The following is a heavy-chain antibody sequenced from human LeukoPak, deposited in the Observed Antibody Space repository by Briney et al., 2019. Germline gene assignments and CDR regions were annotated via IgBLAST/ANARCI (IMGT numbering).Heavy chain of an antibody. V-gene: IGHV1-69*01. D-gene: IGHD6-13*01. Sequence: GSSVKVSCKASGGTFSSYAISWVRQAPGQGLEWMGGIIPIFGTANYAQKFQGRVTITADESTSTAYMELSSLRSEDTAVYYCASDHSSSWYDRPYYFDYWGQGTLVTVSS. CDR3: ASDHSSSWYDRPYYFDY. J-gene: IGHJ4*02. CDR2: IIPIFGTA. CDR1: GGTFSSYA.